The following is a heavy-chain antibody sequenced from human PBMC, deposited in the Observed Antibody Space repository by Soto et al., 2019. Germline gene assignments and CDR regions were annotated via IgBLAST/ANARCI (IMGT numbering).Heavy chain of an antibody. J-gene: IGHJ1*01. Sequence: QVQLMQSGAEVKKPGASVRVSCKASGYTFSNYAISWVRQAPGQGLEWMGWISGYNGNTNYEQKLQDRVTLTTDTSASTAYMELRGLRSDDKAVYYCARATEFFQHWGQGTLVTVSS. D-gene: IGHD3-10*01. CDR1: GYTFSNYA. CDR2: ISGYNGNT. CDR3: ARATEFFQH. V-gene: IGHV1-18*01.